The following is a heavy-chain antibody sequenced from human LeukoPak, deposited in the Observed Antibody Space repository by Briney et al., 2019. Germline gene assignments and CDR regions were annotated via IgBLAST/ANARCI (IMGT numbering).Heavy chain of an antibody. CDR1: GFTFSRIA. V-gene: IGHV3-23*01. D-gene: IGHD1-1*01. CDR2: IRSNGDTA. J-gene: IGHJ4*02. CDR3: AKGQELDDGVFDS. Sequence: PGGSLRLSCAASGFTFSRIAMTWVRQAPGKGLEWVSTIRSNGDTAYNADSVRGRFAISRNKSKNALFLQMNSLRVEDTAIYYCAKGQELDDGVFDSWGQGTLVTVSS.